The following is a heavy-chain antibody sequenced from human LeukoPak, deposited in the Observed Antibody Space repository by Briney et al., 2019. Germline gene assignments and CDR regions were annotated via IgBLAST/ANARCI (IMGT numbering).Heavy chain of an antibody. CDR2: INHSGST. D-gene: IGHD3-22*01. J-gene: IGHJ4*02. V-gene: IGHV4-34*01. Sequence: SETLSLTCAVYGGSFSGYYWSWIRQPPGKGLEWIGEINHSGSTNYNPSLKSRVTISVDTSKNQFSPKLSPVTAADTAVYYCARGGFNYYYDSSGYYYRWGQGTLVTVSS. CDR1: GGSFSGYY. CDR3: ARGGFNYYYDSSGYYYR.